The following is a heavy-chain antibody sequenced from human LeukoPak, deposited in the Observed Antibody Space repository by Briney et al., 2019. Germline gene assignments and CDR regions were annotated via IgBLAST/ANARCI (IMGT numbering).Heavy chain of an antibody. Sequence: PGGSLRLSCAASGFTFDDYGMGWGRHARGKGGEWVSGINWNGGRTRYAYSLKLLFTISSDSAKTSLYLQMNSLRAEHTALYYCARTRSSYYDFWSGSPTEYYFDYWGQGTLVTVSS. D-gene: IGHD3-3*01. CDR2: INWNGGRT. CDR3: ARTRSSYYDFWSGSPTEYYFDY. CDR1: GFTFDDYG. V-gene: IGHV3-20*04. J-gene: IGHJ4*02.